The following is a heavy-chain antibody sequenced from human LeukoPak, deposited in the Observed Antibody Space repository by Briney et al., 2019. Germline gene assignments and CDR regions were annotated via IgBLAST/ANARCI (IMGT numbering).Heavy chain of an antibody. Sequence: GASVKVSCKASGYTFTSYGISWVRQAPGQGLEWTGWISAYNGNTNYAQKLQGRVTMTTDTSTSTAYMELRSLRSDDTAVYYCARDPRQYCSSTSCYYNWFDPWGQGTLVTVSS. J-gene: IGHJ5*02. D-gene: IGHD2-2*01. CDR1: GYTFTSYG. CDR3: ARDPRQYCSSTSCYYNWFDP. CDR2: ISAYNGNT. V-gene: IGHV1-18*01.